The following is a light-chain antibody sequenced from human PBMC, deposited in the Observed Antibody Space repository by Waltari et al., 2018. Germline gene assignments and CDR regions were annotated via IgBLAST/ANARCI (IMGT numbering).Light chain of an antibody. CDR3: QQYEAFPVT. CDR1: QSVNSW. Sequence: CRASQSVNSWLAWYQQKPGKAPKLLISKASALQNGVAPRFSGGGSGTEFTLTISNLQPDDSSTYYCQQYEAFPVTFGHGTKVEIK. J-gene: IGKJ1*01. V-gene: IGKV1-5*03. CDR2: KAS.